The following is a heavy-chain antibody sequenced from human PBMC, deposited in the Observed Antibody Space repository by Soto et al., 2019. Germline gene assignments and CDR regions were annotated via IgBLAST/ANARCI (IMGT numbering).Heavy chain of an antibody. CDR2: ISGSGGST. CDR1: GFTFNNYA. J-gene: IGHJ6*02. V-gene: IGHV3-23*01. Sequence: EVQLLESGGGLLQPGGSLRLSCAASGFTFNNYAMSWVRQAPGKGLEWVSAISGSGGSTYYADSVKGRFTISRDKSKNTMYLQMHRHSAKDTAVSDYAKALAAPMEYYSCYRMDVWGQGTTVTVSS. CDR3: AKALAAPMEYYSCYRMDV. D-gene: IGHD6-13*01.